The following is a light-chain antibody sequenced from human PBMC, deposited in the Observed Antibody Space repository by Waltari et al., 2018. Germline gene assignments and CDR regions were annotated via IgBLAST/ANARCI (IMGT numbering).Light chain of an antibody. CDR2: GAS. J-gene: IGKJ1*01. V-gene: IGKV3-15*01. Sequence: EIVITQSPATLSVSPGERATLSCRASQSVGSNFAWYQQKPGQAPRLLIYGASTRATGIPARFSGSGSGTEFTLTISSLQSEDFAVYYCQQYNNWPWTFGQGTKVEIK. CDR1: QSVGSN. CDR3: QQYNNWPWT.